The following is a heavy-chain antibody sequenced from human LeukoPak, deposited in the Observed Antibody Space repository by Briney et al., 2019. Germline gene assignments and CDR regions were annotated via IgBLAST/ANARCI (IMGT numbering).Heavy chain of an antibody. CDR2: ISYDGSNK. J-gene: IGHJ5*02. Sequence: GGSLRLSCAASGFTFSSYGMHWVRQAPGKGLEWVAVISYDGSNKYYADSVKGRFTISRDNSRNTLYLQMNSLRAEDTAVYYCAKGAQGYYDSGSYDWLDPWGQGTLVTVSS. CDR3: AKGAQGYYDSGSYDWLDP. CDR1: GFTFSSYG. D-gene: IGHD3-10*01. V-gene: IGHV3-30*18.